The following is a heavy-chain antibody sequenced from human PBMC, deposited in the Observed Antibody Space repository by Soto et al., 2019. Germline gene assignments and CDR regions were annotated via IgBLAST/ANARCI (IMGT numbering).Heavy chain of an antibody. Sequence: VGSLRLSCAASGFTFSSYTMSWVRQAPGKGPEWVSAISDSSSSTYYADSVKGRFTISRDNSKNTLYLQMNSLRAEDTAVYYCAKDHDSSGYPTFDYWGQGTLVTVSS. J-gene: IGHJ4*02. CDR1: GFTFSSYT. V-gene: IGHV3-23*01. CDR2: ISDSSSST. D-gene: IGHD3-22*01. CDR3: AKDHDSSGYPTFDY.